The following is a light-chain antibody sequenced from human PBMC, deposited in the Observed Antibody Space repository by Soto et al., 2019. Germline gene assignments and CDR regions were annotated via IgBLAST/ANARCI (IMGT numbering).Light chain of an antibody. J-gene: IGLJ1*01. CDR3: QVWDTGSDHYV. Sequence: SYELTQPTSVSVAPGKTATITCGGNNLEIKSVHWYRQKPGQAPVLVIYYDSDRPSGIPERFSDSNSGNTATLTISRVEAGDEADYYCQVWDTGSDHYVFGTGTKLTVL. CDR1: NLEIKS. CDR2: YDS. V-gene: IGLV3-21*04.